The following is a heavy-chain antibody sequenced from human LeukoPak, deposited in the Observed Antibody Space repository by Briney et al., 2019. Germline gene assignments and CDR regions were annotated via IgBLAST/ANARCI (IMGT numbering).Heavy chain of an antibody. D-gene: IGHD7-27*01. CDR3: ATGDGY. Sequence: PGGSLRLSCAASAFTFSHYSMNWVRQAPGKGLEWVSSIGSDSTYIYYTDSVKGRFTISRDNAKNSLYLQMNRLRAEDTAVYYCATGDGYWGQGTLVTVSS. CDR2: IGSDSTYI. V-gene: IGHV3-21*01. CDR1: AFTFSHYS. J-gene: IGHJ4*02.